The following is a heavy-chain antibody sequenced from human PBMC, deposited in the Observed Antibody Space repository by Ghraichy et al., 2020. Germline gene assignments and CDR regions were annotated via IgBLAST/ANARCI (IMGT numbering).Heavy chain of an antibody. Sequence: ASVKVSCKASGYTFTGYYMHWVRQAPGQGLEWMGWINPNSGGTNYAQKFQGRVTMTRDTSISTAYMELSRLRSDDTAVYYCARILGTSGEPEFDYWGQGTLVTVSS. CDR1: GYTFTGYY. J-gene: IGHJ4*02. CDR2: INPNSGGT. D-gene: IGHD3-16*01. V-gene: IGHV1-2*02. CDR3: ARILGTSGEPEFDY.